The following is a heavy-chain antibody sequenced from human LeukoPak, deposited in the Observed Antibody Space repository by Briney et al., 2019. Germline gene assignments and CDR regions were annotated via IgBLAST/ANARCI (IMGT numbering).Heavy chain of an antibody. J-gene: IGHJ1*01. Sequence: PGGSLRLSCVASAFTFARHWMSWVRQAPGKPLEWVATIRQDGGAKYYLDSVKGRFIISRDNARNSLSLQMNSLRAEDTAVYYCAKAGRSGSYFQHWGQGTLVTVSS. V-gene: IGHV3-7*03. CDR2: IRQDGGAK. CDR3: AKAGRSGSYFQH. D-gene: IGHD3-10*01. CDR1: AFTFARHW.